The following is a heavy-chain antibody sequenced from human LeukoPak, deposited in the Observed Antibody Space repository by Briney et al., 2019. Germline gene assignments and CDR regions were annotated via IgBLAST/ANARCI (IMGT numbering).Heavy chain of an antibody. CDR2: INEDGSAK. V-gene: IGHV3-7*01. J-gene: IGHJ4*02. D-gene: IGHD2-8*02. CDR3: ASGGV. Sequence: PGGSLRLSCAASGFTFSSSWMSWVRQAPGKGPEWVANINEDGSAKSSVDSVKGRFTISRDNAKDSLFLQMNSLRAEDTAINYCASGGVWGQGTLVTVSS. CDR1: GFTFSSSW.